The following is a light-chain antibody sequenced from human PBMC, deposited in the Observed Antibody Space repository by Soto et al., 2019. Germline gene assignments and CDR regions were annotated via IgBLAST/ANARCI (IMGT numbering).Light chain of an antibody. CDR2: GTS. CDR3: QQYGSSLFT. Sequence: ESVLTESPGTLSLSPGERATLSCRASQSVSSKYLAWYQQKPGQAPRLLIYGTSIRDSGVPERFSGGGSGTDCTLTITRLEPEDFAVYYCQQYGSSLFTFGPGTKVDI. J-gene: IGKJ3*01. CDR1: QSVSSKY. V-gene: IGKV3-20*01.